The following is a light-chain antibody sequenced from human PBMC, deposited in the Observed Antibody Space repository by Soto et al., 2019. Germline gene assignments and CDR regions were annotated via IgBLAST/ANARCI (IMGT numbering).Light chain of an antibody. Sequence: EFVLTQSPVTLSLSPGERATLSCRASQSFRGLLAWYQQKPGQAPRLLIYDAYNRATGIPPRFSGSGSGTDFTLTISSLEPEDSAVYYCRQRHMWPITFGQGTRLEIK. V-gene: IGKV3-11*01. J-gene: IGKJ5*01. CDR3: RQRHMWPIT. CDR2: DAY. CDR1: QSFRGL.